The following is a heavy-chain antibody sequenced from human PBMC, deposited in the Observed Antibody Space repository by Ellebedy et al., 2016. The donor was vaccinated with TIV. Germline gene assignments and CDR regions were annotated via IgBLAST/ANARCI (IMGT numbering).Heavy chain of an antibody. CDR1: GVSITSYY. CDR2: VAHTGTT. D-gene: IGHD6-19*01. CDR3: AGVPLGQWLPEFWYFDV. V-gene: IGHV4-59*08. Sequence: MPSETLSLTCSVSGVSITSYYWNWIRQSPGKGPEWIGYVAHTGTTDYSPSLKSRVTISIETSKNLFSLVLTSVTAADTAVYYCAGVPLGQWLPEFWYFDVWGRGTLVTVSS. J-gene: IGHJ2*01.